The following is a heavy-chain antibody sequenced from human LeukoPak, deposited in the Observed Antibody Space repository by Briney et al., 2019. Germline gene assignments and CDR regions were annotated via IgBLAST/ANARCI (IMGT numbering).Heavy chain of an antibody. Sequence: GGSLRLSCEASGSTLNSHWMHWVRQVPGKGLVWVSGINSDGSTTMYADSVKGRFTISRDNAKNTVYLQMNSLRAEDTAVYYCAKELTGTNPRDYWGQGTLVTVSS. V-gene: IGHV3-74*03. CDR1: GSTLNSHW. D-gene: IGHD1-7*01. CDR3: AKELTGTNPRDY. J-gene: IGHJ4*02. CDR2: INSDGSTT.